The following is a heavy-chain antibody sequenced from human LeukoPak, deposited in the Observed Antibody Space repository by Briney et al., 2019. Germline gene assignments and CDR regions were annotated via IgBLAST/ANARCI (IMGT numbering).Heavy chain of an antibody. CDR2: IYYSGST. D-gene: IGHD6-6*01. CDR1: GVSMSAFQ. J-gene: IGHJ6*03. V-gene: IGHV4-59*01. Sequence: SETLSLTCTVSGVSMSAFQWSWIRQPPGKGLEWIGYIYYSGSTNYNPSLKSRVTISVDTSKNQFSLKLSSVTAADTAVYYCARSELSASSIAARPPYYYYYYMDVWGKGTTVTVSS. CDR3: ARSELSASSIAARPPYYYYYYMDV.